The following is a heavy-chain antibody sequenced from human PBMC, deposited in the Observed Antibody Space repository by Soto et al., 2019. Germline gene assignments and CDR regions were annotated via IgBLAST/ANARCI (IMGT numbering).Heavy chain of an antibody. J-gene: IGHJ6*03. CDR1: GGSFSGYY. D-gene: IGHD5-12*01. V-gene: IGHV4-34*01. Sequence: PETLSDTYTVYGGSFSGYYRSWIRQPPGKGLEWIGEINHSGSTNYNPSLKSRVTISVDTSKNQFSLKLSSVTAADTAVYYCARGVSGYDFSGYYYYYMDVWGKGTTVS. CDR3: ARGVSGYDFSGYYYYYMDV. CDR2: INHSGST.